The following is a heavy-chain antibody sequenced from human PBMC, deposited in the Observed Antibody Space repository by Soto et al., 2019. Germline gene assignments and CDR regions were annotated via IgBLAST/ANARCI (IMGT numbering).Heavy chain of an antibody. V-gene: IGHV4-38-2*02. D-gene: IGHD3-3*01. CDR3: ARETERITIFGVVIPMDV. CDR1: GYSISSGYH. CDR2: VHHSGST. J-gene: IGHJ6*02. Sequence: SETLSLTCAVSGYSISSGYHWGWIRQPPGKGLEWLGSVHHSGSTYYNPSLKSRLTISVDKSKNQFSLNLTSVTAADTAVYYCARETERITIFGVVIPMDVWGQGTTVTVSS.